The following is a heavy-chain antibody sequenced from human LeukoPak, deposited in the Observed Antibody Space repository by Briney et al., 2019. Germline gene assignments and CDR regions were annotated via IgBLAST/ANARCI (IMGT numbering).Heavy chain of an antibody. CDR1: GGSVGSGTYY. CDR3: ARSDYKYYYDSSGYSYAFDI. V-gene: IGHV4-39*07. Sequence: PSETLSLTCTVSGGSVGSGTYYWSWIRQSPGKGLEWIGSIYYSGSAYYNPSLKSRVTLSLDTSKNQFSLKLSSVTAADTAVYYCARSDYKYYYDSSGYSYAFDIWGQGTMVTVSS. D-gene: IGHD3-22*01. J-gene: IGHJ3*02. CDR2: IYYSGSA.